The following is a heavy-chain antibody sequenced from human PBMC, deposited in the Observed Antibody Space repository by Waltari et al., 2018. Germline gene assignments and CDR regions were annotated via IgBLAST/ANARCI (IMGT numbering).Heavy chain of an antibody. CDR2: VWHTGAT. V-gene: IGHV4-30-2*01. CDR1: GGSVSSSGYS. J-gene: IGHJ5*02. D-gene: IGHD4-4*01. CDR3: ARIYMTTVRGYSWFDP. Sequence: QVQLQESGPGRVKPSETLSLTCAVPGGSVSSSGYSWGWMRQPPGGGLEWIGNVWHTGATYKNPSLNSRLTMSVDRSKNEFSLSLHSVTAADTAVYYCARIYMTTVRGYSWFDPWGQGTLVTVSS.